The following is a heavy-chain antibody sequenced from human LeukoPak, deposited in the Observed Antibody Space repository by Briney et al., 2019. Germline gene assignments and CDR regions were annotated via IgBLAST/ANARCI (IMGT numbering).Heavy chain of an antibody. Sequence: ASVKVSCKASGYTFTAYYMHWVRQAPGQGLEWLGWINPNSGGTNYEQKFQGRVTMTRDTSTSTVFMELSSLRSEDTAVYYCATGPVDIVATSGFDYWGQGTLVTVSS. V-gene: IGHV1-2*02. CDR2: INPNSGGT. J-gene: IGHJ4*02. CDR1: GYTFTAYY. CDR3: ATGPVDIVATSGFDY. D-gene: IGHD5-12*01.